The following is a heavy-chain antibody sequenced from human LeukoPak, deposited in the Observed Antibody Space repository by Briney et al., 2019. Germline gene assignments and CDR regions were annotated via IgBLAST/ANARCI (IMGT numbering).Heavy chain of an antibody. CDR2: INPNSGGT. D-gene: IGHD3-3*01. Sequence: GASVKVSCKASGYTFTGYYMHWVRQAPGQGLEWMGWINPNSGGTNYAQKFQGRVTMTRDTSISTAYMELSRLRSDDTAVYYCARGAHRITIFGVVNPLFDYWGQGTLVTVSS. J-gene: IGHJ4*02. CDR1: GYTFTGYY. V-gene: IGHV1-2*02. CDR3: ARGAHRITIFGVVNPLFDY.